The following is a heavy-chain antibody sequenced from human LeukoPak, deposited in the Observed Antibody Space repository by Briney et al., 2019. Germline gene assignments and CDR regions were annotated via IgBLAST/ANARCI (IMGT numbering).Heavy chain of an antibody. V-gene: IGHV3-23*01. J-gene: IGHJ4*02. CDR3: AKVWYRIAAAGYYFDY. D-gene: IGHD6-13*01. Sequence: PGGSLRLSCAASGFTFNSYAMSWVRQAPGKGLEWVSSISGSGGRTYYADSVKGRFTISRDNSKNTLYLQMNSLRAEDTAVYYCAKVWYRIAAAGYYFDYWGQGTLVTVSS. CDR2: ISGSGGRT. CDR1: GFTFNSYA.